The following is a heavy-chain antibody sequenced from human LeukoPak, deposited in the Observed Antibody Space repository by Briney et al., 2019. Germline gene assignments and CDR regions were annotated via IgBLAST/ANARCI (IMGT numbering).Heavy chain of an antibody. V-gene: IGHV3-21*01. CDR1: GFTFSAYT. CDR2: ISSSGTYI. Sequence: GGSLRLSCAASGFTFSAYTMNWVRQAPGKGLEWVSSISSSGTYIYYADSVKGRLTISRDNAKNSLYLQMNSLRAEDTAVYYCTTDLAPSDGDYVIGAFDIWGQGTMVTVSS. CDR3: TTDLAPSDGDYVIGAFDI. D-gene: IGHD4-17*01. J-gene: IGHJ3*02.